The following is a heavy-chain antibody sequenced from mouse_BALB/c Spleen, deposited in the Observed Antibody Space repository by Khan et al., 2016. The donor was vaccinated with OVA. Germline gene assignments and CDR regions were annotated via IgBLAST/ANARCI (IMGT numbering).Heavy chain of an antibody. CDR1: GFTFSDYG. V-gene: IGHV5-15*02. D-gene: IGHD1-2*01. Sequence: EVELVESGGGLVQPGGSRKLSCAASGFTFSDYGMAWVRQAPGKGPEWVAFISDLAYTIYYGDAVTGRFTISRENAKNTLYLEMSSLRSEDTAIYYCARGGETAPFAYWGRGTLVTVSA. CDR3: ARGGETAPFAY. CDR2: ISDLAYTI. J-gene: IGHJ3*01.